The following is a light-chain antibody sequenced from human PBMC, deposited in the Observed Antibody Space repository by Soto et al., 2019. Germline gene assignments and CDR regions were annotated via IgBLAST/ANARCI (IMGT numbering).Light chain of an antibody. CDR1: QSVSSD. CDR3: QQRDIWPWT. CDR2: GAS. V-gene: IGKV3-15*01. J-gene: IGKJ1*01. Sequence: EIVMTQSPATLSVSPGEGVTLSCRASQSVSSDLAWYQQRPGQAPRLLIYGASTRATGIPARFSGSGSGTDFTLTISSLEPEDFAVYYCQQRDIWPWTFGQGTKVDIK.